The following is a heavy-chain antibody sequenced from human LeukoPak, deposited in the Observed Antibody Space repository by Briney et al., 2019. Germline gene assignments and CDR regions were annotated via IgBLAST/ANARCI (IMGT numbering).Heavy chain of an antibody. D-gene: IGHD4-17*01. V-gene: IGHV3-21*01. CDR3: AREDYGDSVFYY. CDR2: ISSSGSYI. CDR1: GFTLSSYT. Sequence: GGSLRLSCAASGFTLSSYTINWVRQAPGKGLEWVSSISSSGSYIYYADSVKGRFTISRDNAKNSLYLQMNSLRAEDTAVYYCAREDYGDSVFYYWGQGTLVTVSS. J-gene: IGHJ4*02.